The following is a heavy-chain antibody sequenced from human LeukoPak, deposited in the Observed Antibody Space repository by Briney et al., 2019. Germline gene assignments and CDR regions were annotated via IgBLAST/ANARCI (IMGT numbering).Heavy chain of an antibody. CDR2: ISGSGHDI. J-gene: IGHJ6*04. Sequence: GGSLRLSCAASGFTFSDSYMTWVRQAPGKGVEWVAYISGSGHDINYSDSVKGRFTISRDNAKNPLYLQMNSLRAEDTAVYYCAELGITMIGGVWGKGTTVTISS. CDR1: GFTFSDSY. CDR3: AELGITMIGGV. D-gene: IGHD3-10*02. V-gene: IGHV3-11*06.